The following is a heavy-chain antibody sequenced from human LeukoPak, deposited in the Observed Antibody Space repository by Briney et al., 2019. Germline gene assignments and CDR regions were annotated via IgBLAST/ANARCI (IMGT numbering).Heavy chain of an antibody. Sequence: PSETLSLTCTVSGGSISSSSYYWGWIRQPPGKGLEWIGSIYYSGSTYYNPSLKSRVTISVDTSKNQFSLKLSSVTAADTAVYYCARHSSMTTATLRDWGQGTLVTVSS. V-gene: IGHV4-39*01. CDR2: IYYSGST. J-gene: IGHJ4*02. CDR1: GGSISSSSYY. D-gene: IGHD4-17*01. CDR3: ARHSSMTTATLRD.